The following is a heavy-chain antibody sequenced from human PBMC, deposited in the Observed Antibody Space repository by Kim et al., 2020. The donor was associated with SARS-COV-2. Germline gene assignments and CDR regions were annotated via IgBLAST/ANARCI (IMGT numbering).Heavy chain of an antibody. J-gene: IGHJ4*02. Sequence: GGSLRLSCAASGFTFSSYAMNWVRQAPGKGLEWVSEIMGSGSNTHYADSVKGRFTISRDNSKNTLYLQMNSLRAEDTAIYYCAKDMGFTGSELDNWGQGT. D-gene: IGHD1-26*01. CDR1: GFTFSSYA. CDR3: AKDMGFTGSELDN. V-gene: IGHV3-23*01. CDR2: IMGSGSNT.